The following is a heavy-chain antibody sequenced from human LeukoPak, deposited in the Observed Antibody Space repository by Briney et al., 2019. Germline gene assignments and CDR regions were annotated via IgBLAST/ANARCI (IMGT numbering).Heavy chain of an antibody. CDR3: VRDRELNY. D-gene: IGHD3-10*01. CDR1: GGSISSGGYS. CDR2: IYHSGST. V-gene: IGHV4-30-2*02. Sequence: SQTLSLTCAVSGGSISSGGYSWSWIRQPPGKGLEWIGYIYHSGSTYYNPSLKSRVTISVDTSRNEFSLRLTSVTAADAAVYYCVRDRELNYWGQGTLVTVSS. J-gene: IGHJ4*02.